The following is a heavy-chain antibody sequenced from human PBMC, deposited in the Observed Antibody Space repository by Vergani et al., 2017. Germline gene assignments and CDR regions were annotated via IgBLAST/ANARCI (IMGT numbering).Heavy chain of an antibody. J-gene: IGHJ4*02. Sequence: EVQVLESGGGLVQPGGSLKLSCVASGFIFSDSAIHWVRQASGKGLEWVGRIRNRANNYATEYAASVRGRFIVSSDDPKNTAYLQMNGLKTEDTAVYYCLRHDTLLRWGQGTLVTVSS. CDR3: LRHDTLLR. CDR2: IRNRANNYAT. D-gene: IGHD2/OR15-2a*01. V-gene: IGHV3-73*01. CDR1: GFIFSDSA.